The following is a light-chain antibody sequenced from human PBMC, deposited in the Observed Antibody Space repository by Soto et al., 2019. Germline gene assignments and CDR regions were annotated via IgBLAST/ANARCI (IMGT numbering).Light chain of an antibody. J-gene: IGKJ4*02. CDR2: KAS. V-gene: IGKV1-5*03. Sequence: DIQMTQSPSTLSASVGDRVTITCRASQSISNWLAWYQQKTGKAPKLLIYKASTLEGGVPSGFSGSGSETESTLTLSSLQPEDFATYYCQQHQSYPLTVGGGTKVEIK. CDR3: QQHQSYPLT. CDR1: QSISNW.